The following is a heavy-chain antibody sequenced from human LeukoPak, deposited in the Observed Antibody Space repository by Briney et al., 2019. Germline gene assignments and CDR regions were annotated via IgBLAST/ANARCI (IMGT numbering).Heavy chain of an antibody. D-gene: IGHD3-22*01. CDR2: INWNAVRV. Sequence: GESLRLSCAASGFTFNNYGMSWVRQAPGKGLEWVSGINWNAVRVGYADSVKGRFTISRDNAKNSLYLQTNSLRAEDTAFYYCARLRNYDSSGYYFEIDYWGQGTLVTVSS. CDR3: ARLRNYDSSGYYFEIDY. CDR1: GFTFNNYG. J-gene: IGHJ4*02. V-gene: IGHV3-20*04.